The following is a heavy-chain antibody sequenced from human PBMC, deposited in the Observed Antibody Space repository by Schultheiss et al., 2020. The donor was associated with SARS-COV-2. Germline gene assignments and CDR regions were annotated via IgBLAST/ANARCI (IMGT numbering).Heavy chain of an antibody. D-gene: IGHD3-16*02. CDR2: ISGSGGST. V-gene: IGHV3-23*01. Sequence: GGSLRLSCAASGFTFSSYGMHWVRQAPGKGLEWVSAISGSGGSTYYADSVKGRFTISRDNSKNTLYLQMNSLRAEDTAVYYCAKESWVYDYVWGSYRQHFDYWGQGTLVTVSS. CDR1: GFTFSSYG. CDR3: AKESWVYDYVWGSYRQHFDY. J-gene: IGHJ4*02.